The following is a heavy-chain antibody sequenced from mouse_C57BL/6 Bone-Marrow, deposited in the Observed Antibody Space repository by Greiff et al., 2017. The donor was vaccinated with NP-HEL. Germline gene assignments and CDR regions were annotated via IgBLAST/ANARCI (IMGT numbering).Heavy chain of an antibody. CDR2: ISSGGDYI. CDR3: TRYYYGSSLGYFDY. CDR1: GFTFSSYA. V-gene: IGHV5-9-1*02. Sequence: EVKVVDSGEGLVKPGGSLKLSCAASGFTFSSYAMSWVRQTPEKRLEWVAYISSGGDYIYYADTVKGRFTISRDNARNTLYLQMSSLKSEDTAMYYCTRYYYGSSLGYFDYWGQGTTLTVSS. J-gene: IGHJ2*01. D-gene: IGHD1-1*01.